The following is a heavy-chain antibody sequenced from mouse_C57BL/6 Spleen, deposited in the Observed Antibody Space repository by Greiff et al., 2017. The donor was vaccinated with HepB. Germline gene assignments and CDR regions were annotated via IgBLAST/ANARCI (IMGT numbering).Heavy chain of an antibody. V-gene: IGHV2-2*01. J-gene: IGHJ3*01. D-gene: IGHD2-2*01. CDR2: IWSGGSK. CDR3: ARKGDGYDTGFAY. CDR1: GFSLTSYG. Sequence: VQGVESGPGLVQPSQSLSITCTVSGFSLTSYGVHWVRQSPGKGLEWLGVIWSGGSKDYNAAFISRLSISKDNSKSQVFFKMNSLQADDTAIYYCARKGDGYDTGFAYWGQGTLVTVSA.